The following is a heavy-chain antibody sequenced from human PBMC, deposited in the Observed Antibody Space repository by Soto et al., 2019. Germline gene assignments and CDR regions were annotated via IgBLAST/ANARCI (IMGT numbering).Heavy chain of an antibody. D-gene: IGHD3-10*01. CDR1: GGSISSGGYY. V-gene: IGHV4-31*03. CDR3: ARDGSGHMDV. J-gene: IGHJ6*03. Sequence: LSLTCTVSGGSISSGGYYWSWIRQHPGKGLEWIGYIFYSGSTYYNPSLKSRVTISVDTSKNQFSLKLSSVAAADTAVYYCARDGSGHMDVWGKGTTVTVSS. CDR2: IFYSGST.